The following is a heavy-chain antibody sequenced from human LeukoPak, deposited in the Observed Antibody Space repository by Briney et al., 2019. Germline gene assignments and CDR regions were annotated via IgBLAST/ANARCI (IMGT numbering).Heavy chain of an antibody. Sequence: ASVKVSCKASGYTFTVKYMHWVRQAPGQGLEWMGWINPNSGGTNYALKFQGRVTMTRDTSISTAYMEVSRLRFDDTAVYYCASGSSYDSSGRGFDYWGQGTLVTVSS. CDR3: ASGSSYDSSGRGFDY. CDR1: GYTFTVKY. J-gene: IGHJ4*02. CDR2: INPNSGGT. D-gene: IGHD3-22*01. V-gene: IGHV1-2*02.